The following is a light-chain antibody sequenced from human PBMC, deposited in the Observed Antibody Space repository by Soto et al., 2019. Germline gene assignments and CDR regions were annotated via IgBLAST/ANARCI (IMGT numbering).Light chain of an antibody. CDR3: QQYSGYSWT. V-gene: IGKV1-5*01. CDR1: QSISSW. J-gene: IGKJ1*01. CDR2: NAS. Sequence: DIHITHSASTLSASVGDRVTITCRASQSISSWLAWYQQKPGKAPKFLIYNASSLESGVPSRFSGSGSGTEFTLTISSLQPDDFATYHCQQYSGYSWTFGQGTKVDIK.